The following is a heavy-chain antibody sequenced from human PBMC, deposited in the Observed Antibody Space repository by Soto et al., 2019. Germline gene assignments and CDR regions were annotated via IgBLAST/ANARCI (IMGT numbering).Heavy chain of an antibody. CDR2: ISSDGSKK. CDR1: GFTFSNNG. CDR3: AMDLYGGSSRFDY. V-gene: IGHV3-30*03. Sequence: QVQLVESGGGVVQPGRSLRRSCVASGFTFSNNGIHWVRQAPGKGLEWVAVISSDGSKKYYADSVKGRFTISRDNSKNTLYLQMNSLRAEDTAVYYCAMDLYGGSSRFDYWGQGTLVTVSS. D-gene: IGHD2-15*01. J-gene: IGHJ4*02.